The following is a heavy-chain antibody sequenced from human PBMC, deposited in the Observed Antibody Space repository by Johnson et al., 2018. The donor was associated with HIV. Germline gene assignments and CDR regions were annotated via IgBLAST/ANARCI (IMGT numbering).Heavy chain of an antibody. CDR1: GFSFSNYA. Sequence: QVYLVESGGGVVQPGGSLRLTCKASGFSFSNYAIHWVRQAPGKGLEWVTFIQFDGSHKYSADFVQGRFTISRDTSKKSVFLQLNNLRPEDTAVYYCAKETRDSRSAFDVWGQGTLVTVSS. CDR3: AKETRDSRSAFDV. J-gene: IGHJ3*01. CDR2: IQFDGSHK. V-gene: IGHV3-30*02. D-gene: IGHD4-11*01.